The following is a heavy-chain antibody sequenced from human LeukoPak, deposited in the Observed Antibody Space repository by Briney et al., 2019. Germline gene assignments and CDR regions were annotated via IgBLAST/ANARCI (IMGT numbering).Heavy chain of an antibody. J-gene: IGHJ3*02. CDR1: GFTFSSYW. D-gene: IGHD3-22*01. CDR2: IKQDGSEK. V-gene: IGHV3-7*01. Sequence: GSLRLSCAASGFTFSSYWMSWVRQAPGKGLEWVANIKQDGSEKYYVDSVKGRFTISRDNAKNSLYLQMNSLRAEDTAVYYCARLNYYYDSSGYPRIAFDIWGQGTMVTVSS. CDR3: ARLNYYYDSSGYPRIAFDI.